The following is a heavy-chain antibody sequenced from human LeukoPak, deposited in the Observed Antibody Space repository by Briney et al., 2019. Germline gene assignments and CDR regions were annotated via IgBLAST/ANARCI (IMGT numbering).Heavy chain of an antibody. Sequence: SETQSLTCAVYGGSFSGYYWSWIRQPPGKGLEWIGEINHSGSTNYNPSLKSRVTISVDTSKNQFSLKLSSVTAADTAVYYCARDKDSSGSLHGVLDYWGQGTLVTVSS. D-gene: IGHD3-22*01. CDR3: ARDKDSSGSLHGVLDY. J-gene: IGHJ4*02. V-gene: IGHV4-34*01. CDR2: INHSGST. CDR1: GGSFSGYY.